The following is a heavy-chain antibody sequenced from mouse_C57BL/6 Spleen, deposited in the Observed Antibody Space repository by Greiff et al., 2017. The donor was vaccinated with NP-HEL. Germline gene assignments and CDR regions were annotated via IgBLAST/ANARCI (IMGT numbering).Heavy chain of an antibody. CDR2: IRNKANGYTT. CDR1: GFTFTDYY. J-gene: IGHJ4*01. CDR3: ARYAGYYAMDY. Sequence: EVQVVESGGGLVQPGGSLSLSCAASGFTFTDYYMSWVRQPPGKALEWLGFIRNKANGYTTEYSASVKGRFTISRDNSQSILYLPMNALRAEDSATYYCARYAGYYAMDYWGQGTSVTVSS. D-gene: IGHD4-1*01. V-gene: IGHV7-3*01.